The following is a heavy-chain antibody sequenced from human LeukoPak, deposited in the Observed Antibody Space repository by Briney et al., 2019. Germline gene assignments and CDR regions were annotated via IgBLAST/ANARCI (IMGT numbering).Heavy chain of an antibody. V-gene: IGHV3-30*18. CDR2: ISHDGSNK. D-gene: IGHD3-3*01. CDR1: GFTFSSYG. CDR3: AKALDFGVVSYYYAGMGV. J-gene: IGHJ6*02. Sequence: PGGSLRLSCAGSGFTFSSYGIHWVRQAPGMGLEWVAFISHDGSNKYYVDSVKGRFTISRDNSKNTLYLQMNSLRAEDTAVYYCAKALDFGVVSYYYAGMGVWGQGTTVTVSS.